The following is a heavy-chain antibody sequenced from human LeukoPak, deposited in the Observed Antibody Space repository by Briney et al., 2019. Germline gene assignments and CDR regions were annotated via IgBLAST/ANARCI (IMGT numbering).Heavy chain of an antibody. CDR3: ARYYDSSGSDY. CDR2: ISSNGGST. D-gene: IGHD3-22*01. CDR1: GFTFSSYA. V-gene: IGHV3-64*01. Sequence: GGSLRLSCAASGFTFSSYAMHWVRQAPGKGLECVSYISSNGGSTYYANSVKGRFTISRDNSKNTLYLQMGSLRAEDMAVYYCARYYDSSGSDYWGQGTLVTVSS. J-gene: IGHJ4*02.